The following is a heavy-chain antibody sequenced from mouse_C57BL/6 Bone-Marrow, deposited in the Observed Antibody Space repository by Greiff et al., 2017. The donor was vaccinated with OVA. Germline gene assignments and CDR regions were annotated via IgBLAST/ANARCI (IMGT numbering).Heavy chain of an antibody. Sequence: EVMLVESGGGLVKPGGSLKLSCAASGFTFSDYGMHWVRQAPEKGLEWVAYISSGSSTIYYADTVKGRVTISRDNAKNTLFLQMTSLRSEDTAMYYCAREHYGSLPYFDYWGQGTTLTVSS. V-gene: IGHV5-17*01. J-gene: IGHJ2*01. CDR2: ISSGSSTI. CDR1: GFTFSDYG. CDR3: AREHYGSLPYFDY. D-gene: IGHD1-1*01.